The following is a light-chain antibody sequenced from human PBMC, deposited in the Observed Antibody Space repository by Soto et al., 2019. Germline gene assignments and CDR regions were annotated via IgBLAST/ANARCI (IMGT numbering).Light chain of an antibody. CDR3: SSYTSSSLHV. Sequence: QSALTQPDSVSGSPGQSITISCTGTSRDVGGYNYVSWYQQHPGKAPKLMIYDVSNRPSGVSNRFSGSKSGNTASLTISGLQAEDEDDYYCSSYTSSSLHVFGTGTKLTVL. J-gene: IGLJ1*01. CDR2: DVS. CDR1: SRDVGGYNY. V-gene: IGLV2-14*03.